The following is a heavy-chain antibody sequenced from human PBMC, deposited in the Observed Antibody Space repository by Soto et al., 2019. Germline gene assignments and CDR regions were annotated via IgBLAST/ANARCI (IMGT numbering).Heavy chain of an antibody. J-gene: IGHJ4*02. CDR1: GYTFTSYG. Sequence: ASVKVSCKASGYTFTSYGISWVRQAPGQGLEWMGWIIAYNGNTNYAQKLRGRDTMTTDTSTSTAYIELRSLRSDDTAVYYCARSRGGIVVVVAATFDYWGQGTLVTVSS. CDR3: ARSRGGIVVVVAATFDY. D-gene: IGHD2-15*01. CDR2: IIAYNGNT. V-gene: IGHV1-18*01.